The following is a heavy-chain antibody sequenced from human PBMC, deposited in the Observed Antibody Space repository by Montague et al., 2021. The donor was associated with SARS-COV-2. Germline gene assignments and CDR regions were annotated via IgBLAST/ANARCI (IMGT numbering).Heavy chain of an antibody. CDR2: INHGGST. Sequence: SETLSLTCAVHGTSFSGYYWNWIRQPPGKGLEWIGEINHGGSTKXSPPLKSRLTISADTSKNQFSLKLTSVAAADTAVYYCARLRDGVVPSPILGVGPYYSYYYMDVWGRGTTVTASS. V-gene: IGHV4-34*01. CDR1: GTSFSGYY. CDR3: ARLRDGVVPSPILGVGPYYSYYYMDV. J-gene: IGHJ6*03. D-gene: IGHD3-10*01.